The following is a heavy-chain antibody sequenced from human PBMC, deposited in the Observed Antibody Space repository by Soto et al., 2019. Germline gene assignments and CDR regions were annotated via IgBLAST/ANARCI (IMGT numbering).Heavy chain of an antibody. Sequence: GSLRLSCAASGFTFSSYAMSWVRQAPGKGLEWVSAISGSGGSTYYADSVKGRFTIPRDNSKNTLYLQMNSLRAEDTAVYYCAKDPGIVLMVYAVRGSDWFDPWGQGTLVTVSS. CDR1: GFTFSSYA. CDR3: AKDPGIVLMVYAVRGSDWFDP. V-gene: IGHV3-23*01. CDR2: ISGSGGST. D-gene: IGHD2-8*01. J-gene: IGHJ5*02.